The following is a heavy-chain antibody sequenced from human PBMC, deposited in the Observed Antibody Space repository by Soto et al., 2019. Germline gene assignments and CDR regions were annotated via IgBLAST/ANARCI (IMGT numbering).Heavy chain of an antibody. CDR2: ISYDGSNK. Sequence: GGSLRLSCAASGFTFSSYAMHWVRQAPGKGLEWVAVISYDGSNKYYADSVKGRFTISRDNSKNTLYLQMNSLRAEDTAVYYCARDDYCDDSSGYYGMDVWGQGTTVTVSS. D-gene: IGHD3-22*01. CDR1: GFTFSSYA. CDR3: ARDDYCDDSSGYYGMDV. V-gene: IGHV3-30-3*01. J-gene: IGHJ6*02.